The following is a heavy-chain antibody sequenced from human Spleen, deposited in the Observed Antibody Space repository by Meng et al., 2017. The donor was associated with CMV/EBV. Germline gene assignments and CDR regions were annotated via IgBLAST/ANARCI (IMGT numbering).Heavy chain of an antibody. CDR2: IEYSGT. D-gene: IGHD3-10*01. CDR1: GVSISSYC. J-gene: IGHJ4*02. Sequence: GSLRLSCTVSGVSISSYCWNWIRQPPGKGLEWIGYIEYSGTNYNPSLRSRVTISEDTSKNQFSLKLSSVSAADTAVYYCARGIGVIENYFDTWGQGTPVTVSS. V-gene: IGHV4-59*01. CDR3: ARGIGVIENYFDT.